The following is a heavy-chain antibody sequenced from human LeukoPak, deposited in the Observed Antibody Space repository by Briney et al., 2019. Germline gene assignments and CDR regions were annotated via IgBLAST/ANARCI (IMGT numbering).Heavy chain of an antibody. V-gene: IGHV3-30*18. CDR3: AKAPGAGSGDFPGNYYYYGMDV. CDR2: ISYDGSNK. CDR1: GFTFSSYG. D-gene: IGHD3-10*01. Sequence: PWMYLRLSCAASGFTFSSYGMHWVRQAQGKGLEWVAVISYDGSNKYYADSVKGRFTISRYNSKNTLYLQMNSRRAEDTAVYYCAKAPGAGSGDFPGNYYYYGMDVWGKGTTVTVSS. J-gene: IGHJ6*04.